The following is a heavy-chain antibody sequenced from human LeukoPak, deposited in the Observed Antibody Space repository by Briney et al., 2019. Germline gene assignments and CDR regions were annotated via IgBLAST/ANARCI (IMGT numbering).Heavy chain of an antibody. V-gene: IGHV3-30-3*01. CDR2: ISYDGDNK. CDR3: AREYYSGNYYVFDY. J-gene: IGHJ4*02. D-gene: IGHD1-26*01. CDR1: GFTFTDYA. Sequence: GGSLRLSCAASGFTFTDYAIHWVRQAPGKGLEWVAVISYDGDNKYYPAPVKGRFTISRDDSKNTVYLQMNSLRVEDTAVYFCAREYYSGNYYVFDYWGQGTLVTVSS.